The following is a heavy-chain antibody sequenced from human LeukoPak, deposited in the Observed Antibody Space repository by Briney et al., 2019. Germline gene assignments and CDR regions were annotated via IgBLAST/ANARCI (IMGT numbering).Heavy chain of an antibody. CDR3: ARGGPGERIPRSFDY. V-gene: IGHV1-18*01. D-gene: IGHD3-10*01. CDR2: ISAYNGNT. J-gene: IGHJ4*02. CDR1: GYTFTSYG. Sequence: GASVKVSCKASGYTFTSYGISWVRQAPGQGLEWMGWISAYNGNTNYAQKLQGRVTMTTDTSTSTAYMELNSLRSDDTAVYYCARGGPGERIPRSFDYWGQGTLVTVSS.